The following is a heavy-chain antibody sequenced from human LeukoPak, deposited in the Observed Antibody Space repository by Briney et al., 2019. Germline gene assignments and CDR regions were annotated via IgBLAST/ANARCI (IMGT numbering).Heavy chain of an antibody. CDR1: GYTFTGYY. Sequence: ASVKVSCKASGYTFTGYYMHWVRQAPGQGLGWMGWINPNSGGTNYAQKFQGRVTMTRDTSISTAYMELSRLRSDDTAVYYCARGGGWYFGYDPFDYWGQGTLVTVSS. CDR2: INPNSGGT. J-gene: IGHJ4*02. V-gene: IGHV1-2*02. CDR3: ARGGGWYFGYDPFDY. D-gene: IGHD6-19*01.